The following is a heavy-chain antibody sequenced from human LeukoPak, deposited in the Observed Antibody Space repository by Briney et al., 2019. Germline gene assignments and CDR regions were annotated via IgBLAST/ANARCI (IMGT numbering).Heavy chain of an antibody. CDR2: IYSDGST. V-gene: IGHV3-53*01. D-gene: IGHD1-1*01. Sequence: GGSLRLSCAASGFTVSSNYMSWVRQAPGKGLEWVSVIYSDGSTYYADSVKGRFTISRDNSKNTLYLQMNSLRAEDTAVYYCARDRELEDYYYGMDVWGQGTTVTVSS. J-gene: IGHJ6*02. CDR3: ARDRELEDYYYGMDV. CDR1: GFTVSSNY.